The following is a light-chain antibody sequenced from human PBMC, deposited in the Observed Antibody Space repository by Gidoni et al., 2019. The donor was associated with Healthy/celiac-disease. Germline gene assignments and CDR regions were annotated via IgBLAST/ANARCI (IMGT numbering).Light chain of an antibody. CDR3: QQYYSTPYT. CDR1: QSVLSSSNNKTY. Sequence: DIVMTQSPDSLAVSLGERATINCKSSQSVLSSSNNKTYLAWYQQKPGQPPKLLIYWASTRESGVPYRFSGSGSGTDFTLTISSLQAEDVAVYYCQQYYSTPYTFGQGTKLEIK. J-gene: IGKJ2*01. CDR2: WAS. V-gene: IGKV4-1*01.